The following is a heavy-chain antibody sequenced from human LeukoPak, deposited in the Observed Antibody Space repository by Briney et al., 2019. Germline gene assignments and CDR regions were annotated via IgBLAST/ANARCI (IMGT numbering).Heavy chain of an antibody. CDR1: GGSFSGYY. Sequence: SETLSLTCAVYGGSFSGYYWSWIRQPPGKGLEWIGEINHSGSTNYNPSLKSRVTISVDKSKNQFSLKLSSVTAADTAVYYCARGGPRRGLSLKAFDIWGQGTMVTVSS. D-gene: IGHD3-16*01. CDR2: INHSGST. CDR3: ARGGPRRGLSLKAFDI. V-gene: IGHV4-34*01. J-gene: IGHJ3*02.